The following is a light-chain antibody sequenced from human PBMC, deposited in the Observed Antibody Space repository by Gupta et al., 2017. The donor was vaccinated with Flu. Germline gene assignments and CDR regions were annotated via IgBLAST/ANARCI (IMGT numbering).Light chain of an antibody. Sequence: EIVLTQSPGTLSLSPGERATLSCRASQSVSSSYLAGYQQKPGQAPRLLIYGASSRATGIPDRFSGSGSGTDFTLTISRLEPEDVAVYYCQQYSSTPRISFGQGTRLEIK. CDR2: GAS. V-gene: IGKV3-20*01. J-gene: IGKJ5*01. CDR3: QQYSSTPRIS. CDR1: QSVSSSY.